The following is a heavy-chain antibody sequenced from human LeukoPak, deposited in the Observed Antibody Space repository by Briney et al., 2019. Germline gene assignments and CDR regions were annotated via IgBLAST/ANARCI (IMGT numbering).Heavy chain of an antibody. CDR2: IYSVGST. D-gene: IGHD2-15*01. Sequence: PGGSLRLSCAASGFTISSNYMSWVRQAPGKGLEWVSVIYSVGSTFYADSVKGRFTISRDTSKNTLYLQMDSLRAEDTAVYYCARDGTPVVVAAAVDWGQGTLVTVSS. J-gene: IGHJ4*02. V-gene: IGHV3-66*01. CDR1: GFTISSNY. CDR3: ARDGTPVVVAAAVD.